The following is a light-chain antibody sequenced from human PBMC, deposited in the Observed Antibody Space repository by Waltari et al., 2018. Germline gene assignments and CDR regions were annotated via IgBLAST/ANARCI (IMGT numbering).Light chain of an antibody. J-gene: IGKJ1*01. CDR1: QSISSY. Sequence: DIQMTQSPSSLSASVGDRVTTTYRASQSISSYLNWYQQKPGKAPKLLIYAASNLQTGVPSRFSGSGSGTDFSLTISSLQPDDFATYYCQQSYSTLRTFGHGTRVEIK. CDR2: AAS. CDR3: QQSYSTLRT. V-gene: IGKV1-39*01.